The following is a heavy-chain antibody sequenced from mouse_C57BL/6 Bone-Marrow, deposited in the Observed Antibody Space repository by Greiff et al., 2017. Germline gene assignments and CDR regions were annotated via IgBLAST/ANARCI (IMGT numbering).Heavy chain of an antibody. D-gene: IGHD2-12*01. J-gene: IGHJ1*03. CDR2: IYPRSGNT. CDR3: ARHYRRYFDV. Sequence: QVQLQQSGAELARPGASVKLSCKASGYTFTSYGISWVKQRTGQGLEWIGEIYPRSGNTYYNEKFKGKATLTADKSSRTASMELRSLTSEDAAVGICARHYRRYFDVWGTGTTVTGSA. CDR1: GYTFTSYG. V-gene: IGHV1-81*01.